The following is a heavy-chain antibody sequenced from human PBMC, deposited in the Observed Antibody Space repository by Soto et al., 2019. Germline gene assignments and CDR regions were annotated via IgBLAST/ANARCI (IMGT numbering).Heavy chain of an antibody. CDR3: ARATYDYGDYVRVYWFDP. D-gene: IGHD4-17*01. J-gene: IGHJ5*02. CDR2: INHSGST. Sequence: QVQLQQWGAGLLKPSETLSLTCAVYGGSFSGYYWSWIRQPPGKGLEWIGEINHSGSTNYNPSLKSRVTISVDTSKNQSSLKLSSVTAPATAVYYCARATYDYGDYVRVYWFDPWGQGTLVTVSS. V-gene: IGHV4-34*01. CDR1: GGSFSGYY.